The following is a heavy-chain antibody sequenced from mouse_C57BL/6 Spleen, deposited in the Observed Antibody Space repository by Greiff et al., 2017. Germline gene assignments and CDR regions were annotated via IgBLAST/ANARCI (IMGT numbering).Heavy chain of an antibody. CDR2: ISSGSSTI. CDR1: GFTFSDYG. J-gene: IGHJ1*03. V-gene: IGHV5-17*01. D-gene: IGHD3-3*01. Sequence: EVMLVESGGGLVKPGGSLKLSCAASGFTFSDYGMHWVRQALEKGLEWVAYISSGSSTIYYAYTVKGRFTISRDNAKNTLFLQVTSLRSEDTAMYYCAREGLEQYLDVWGTGTTVTVSS. CDR3: AREGLEQYLDV.